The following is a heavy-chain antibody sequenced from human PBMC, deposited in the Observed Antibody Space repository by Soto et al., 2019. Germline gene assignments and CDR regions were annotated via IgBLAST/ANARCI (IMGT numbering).Heavy chain of an antibody. CDR1: GGSINSGGYY. Sequence: QVQLQESGPGLVKPSQTLSLTCTVSGGSINSGGYYWSRIRQHPGKGLEWIGYIYYSGSTYYNPSLKSRVTISVDTSKNQFSLKLSSVTAADTAVYYCARVEGTSSLWFGEWGQGTLVTVSS. D-gene: IGHD3-10*01. CDR3: ARVEGTSSLWFGE. V-gene: IGHV4-31*03. J-gene: IGHJ4*02. CDR2: IYYSGST.